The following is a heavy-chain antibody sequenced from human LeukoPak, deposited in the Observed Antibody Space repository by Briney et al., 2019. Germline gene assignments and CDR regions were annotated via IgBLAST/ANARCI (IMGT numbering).Heavy chain of an antibody. CDR3: ARKYASGTYPLDY. J-gene: IGHJ4*02. D-gene: IGHD3-10*01. Sequence: SETLSLTCAVSGGSISSSNWWSWVRQPPGKGLEWIGSIYYSGSTYYNPSPKSRVTISLDTSKNQFSLKLSSVTAADTAVYYCARKYASGTYPLDYWGQGTLVTVSS. CDR2: IYYSGST. CDR1: GGSISSSNW. V-gene: IGHV4-4*02.